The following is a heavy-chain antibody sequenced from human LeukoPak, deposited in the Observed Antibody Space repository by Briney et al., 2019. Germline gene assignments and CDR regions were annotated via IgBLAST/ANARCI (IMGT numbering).Heavy chain of an antibody. CDR2: IYYSGST. V-gene: IGHV4-61*01. D-gene: IGHD3-3*01. CDR3: ARDKLRFLEWLSRYYYYGMDV. Sequence: SETLSLTCTVSGGSVSSGSYYWGWIRQPPGKGLEWIGYIYYSGSTNYNPSLKSRVTISVDTSKIQFSLKLSSVTAADTAVYYCARDKLRFLEWLSRYYYYGMDVWGQGTTVTVSS. J-gene: IGHJ6*02. CDR1: GGSVSSGSYY.